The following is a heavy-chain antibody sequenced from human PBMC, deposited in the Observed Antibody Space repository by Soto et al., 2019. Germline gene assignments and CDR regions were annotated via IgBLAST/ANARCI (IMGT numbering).Heavy chain of an antibody. CDR3: ARDPYSSPPLFDY. J-gene: IGHJ4*02. Sequence: GASVKVSCKASGGTFSSYAISWVRQAPGQGLEWMGGIIPIFGTANYAQKFQGRVTMTTDTSTSTAYMELRSLRSDDTAVYYCARDPYSSPPLFDYWGQGTLVTISS. V-gene: IGHV1-69*05. CDR2: IIPIFGTA. CDR1: GGTFSSYA. D-gene: IGHD6-19*01.